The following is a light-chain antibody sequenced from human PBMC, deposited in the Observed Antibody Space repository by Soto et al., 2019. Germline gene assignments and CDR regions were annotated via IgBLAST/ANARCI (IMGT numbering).Light chain of an antibody. J-gene: IGLJ1*01. V-gene: IGLV1-40*01. CDR2: GNS. CDR3: QSYDSSLSGFYV. Sequence: QSVLTQPPSVSGAPGQRVTISCTGSSSNIGAGYDVHWYQQLPGTAPKLLIYGNSNRPSGVPDRFSGSKSGTSASLAITGLHAEDEADYYCQSYDSSLSGFYVFGTGTKRTVL. CDR1: SSNIGAGYD.